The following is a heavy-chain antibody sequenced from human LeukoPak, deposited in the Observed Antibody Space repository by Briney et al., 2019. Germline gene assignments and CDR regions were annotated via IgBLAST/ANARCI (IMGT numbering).Heavy chain of an antibody. Sequence: SETLSLTCAVYGGSFSGYYWSWIRQPPGKGLEWIGEINHSGSTNYNPSLKGRVTISVDTSKNQFSLKLSSVTAADTAVYYCARGRRITMIVVVIANAFDIWGQGTMVTVSS. CDR1: GGSFSGYY. V-gene: IGHV4-34*01. CDR2: INHSGST. D-gene: IGHD3-22*01. CDR3: ARGRRITMIVVVIANAFDI. J-gene: IGHJ3*02.